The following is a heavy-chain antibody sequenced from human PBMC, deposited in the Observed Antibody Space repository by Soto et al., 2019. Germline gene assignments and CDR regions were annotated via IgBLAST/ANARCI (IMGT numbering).Heavy chain of an antibody. CDR3: AKEFHSWNYFDY. Sequence: GGSLRLSCAASGFTFSSYGMHWVRQAPGKGLEWVAVIWYGGSNKFYADSVKGRFTISRDNFRNTLYLQMNSLRAEDTAVYYCAKEFHSWNYFDYWGQGTLVTVSS. D-gene: IGHD1-20*01. CDR1: GFTFSSYG. CDR2: IWYGGSNK. V-gene: IGHV3-30*02. J-gene: IGHJ4*02.